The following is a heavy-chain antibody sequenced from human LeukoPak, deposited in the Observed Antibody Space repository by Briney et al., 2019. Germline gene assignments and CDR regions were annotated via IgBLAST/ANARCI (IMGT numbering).Heavy chain of an antibody. CDR1: GGSFSGYY. D-gene: IGHD3-9*01. V-gene: IGHV4-34*01. Sequence: PSDTLSLTCAVYGGSFSGYYWIWIRQPPGKGLEWIGEINHSGSTNYNPSLKSRVTISVDTPKNQFSLKLSSVTAADTAVYYCARGRLRYFDWFRPYYFDYWGQGTLVTVSS. J-gene: IGHJ4*02. CDR2: INHSGST. CDR3: ARGRLRYFDWFRPYYFDY.